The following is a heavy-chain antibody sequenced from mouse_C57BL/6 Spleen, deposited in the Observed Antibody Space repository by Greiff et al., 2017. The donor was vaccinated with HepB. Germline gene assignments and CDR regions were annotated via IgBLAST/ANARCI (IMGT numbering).Heavy chain of an antibody. D-gene: IGHD2-4*01. J-gene: IGHJ3*01. Sequence: EVKLQESGGDLVKPGGSLKLSCAASGFTFSSYGMSWVRQTPDKRLEWVATISSGGSYTYYPDSVKGRFTISRDNAKNTLYLQMSSLKSEDTAMYYCARLAAYDYDGGAWFAYWGQGTLVTVSA. CDR2: ISSGGSYT. V-gene: IGHV5-6*01. CDR1: GFTFSSYG. CDR3: ARLAAYDYDGGAWFAY.